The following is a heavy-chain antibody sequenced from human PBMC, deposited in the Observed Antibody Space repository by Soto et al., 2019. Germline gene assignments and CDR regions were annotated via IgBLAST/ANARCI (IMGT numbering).Heavy chain of an antibody. J-gene: IGHJ3*02. D-gene: IGHD3-22*01. CDR2: ISGSGGST. CDR3: AKDPYYDSSGYAFDI. Sequence: GESLKISCAASGFTFSSYAMSWVRQAPGKGLEWVSAISGSGGSTYYADSVKGRFTISRDNSKNTLYLQMNSLRAEDTAVYYCAKDPYYDSSGYAFDIWGQGTMVTVSS. V-gene: IGHV3-23*01. CDR1: GFTFSSYA.